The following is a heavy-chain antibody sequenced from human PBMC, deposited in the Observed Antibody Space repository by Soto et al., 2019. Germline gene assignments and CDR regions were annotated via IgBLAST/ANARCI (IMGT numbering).Heavy chain of an antibody. CDR1: GDSFSISSVA. V-gene: IGHV6-1*01. J-gene: IGHJ6*02. Sequence: TLSLTCVISGDSFSISSVALNLFSHSPSGVLEWLGRTYYRSRWYSDFAVSVRGRIVINADTSKNQFSLQLNSVTPEDTAVYFCARSEEDSDYYYYGLDVWGQGTTVTVSS. CDR2: TYYRSRWYS. D-gene: IGHD2-15*01. CDR3: ARSEEDSDYYYYGLDV.